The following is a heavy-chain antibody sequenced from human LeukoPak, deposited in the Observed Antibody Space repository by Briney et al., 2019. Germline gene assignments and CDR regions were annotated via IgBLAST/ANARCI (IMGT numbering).Heavy chain of an antibody. CDR3: ASRKLGNDY. Sequence: TLSLTCTVSGDSISSTSFYWSWILQPAGKGLEWIGRIYTSGSTNYNPSLKSRVTMSVDTSKNQFSLKLSSVTAADTAVYYCASRKLGNDYWGQGTLVTVPS. CDR1: GDSISSTSFY. J-gene: IGHJ4*02. CDR2: IYTSGST. V-gene: IGHV4-61*02. D-gene: IGHD7-27*01.